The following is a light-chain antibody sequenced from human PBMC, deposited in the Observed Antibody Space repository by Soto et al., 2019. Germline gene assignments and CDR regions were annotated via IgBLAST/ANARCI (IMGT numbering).Light chain of an antibody. CDR2: DAT. CDR1: TSDIGASNF. J-gene: IGLJ1*01. Sequence: QSALTQPPSVSGSPGQSITVSCTGTTSDIGASNFVSWYQHLPGRAPKLIIFDATHRPSGVSDRFSGSKAGITASLTISGLQADDEDEYFCISYTTDDTFVFGTGTKLTVL. CDR3: ISYTTDDTFV. V-gene: IGLV2-14*01.